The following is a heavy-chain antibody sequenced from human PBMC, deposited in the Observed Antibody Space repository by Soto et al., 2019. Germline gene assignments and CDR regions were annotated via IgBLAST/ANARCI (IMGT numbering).Heavy chain of an antibody. CDR2: IYYTGST. D-gene: IGHD1-26*01. J-gene: IGHJ4*02. CDR3: ATSLVTSRARVDY. V-gene: IGHV4-31*03. Sequence: KPSETLSLTCTVSGGSIYTGVFYWSWIRQLPGKGLEWLGYIYYTGSTQYTPSLKSRLSISTDTSDNQFSLRLNSVTAADTAVYYCATSLVTSRARVDYWGQGTPATVSS. CDR1: GGSIYTGVFY.